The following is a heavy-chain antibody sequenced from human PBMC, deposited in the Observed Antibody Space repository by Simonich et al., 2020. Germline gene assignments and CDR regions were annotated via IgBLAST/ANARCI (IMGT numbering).Heavy chain of an antibody. CDR3: ARGGLGHWYFDL. CDR1: GYTFTGYY. CDR2: INPNSGGT. V-gene: IGHV1-2*02. J-gene: IGHJ2*01. D-gene: IGHD6-25*01. Sequence: QVQLVQSGAEVKKPGASVKVSCKASGYTFTGYYMHWVRQAPGQGLEWMGGINPNSGGTNYARKFQGRVTMTRDTSSSTAYMELSRLRSDDTAVYYCARGGLGHWYFDLWGRGTLVTVSS.